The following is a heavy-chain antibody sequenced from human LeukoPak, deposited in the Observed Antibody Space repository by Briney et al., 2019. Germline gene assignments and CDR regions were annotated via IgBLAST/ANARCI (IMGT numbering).Heavy chain of an antibody. CDR1: GFIFSSYG. CDR3: AKTRGSGPFDY. V-gene: IGHV3-23*01. Sequence: GGSLRLSCAASGFIFSSYGMSWVRQAPGKGLEWVSAISGSGGSTYYADSVKGRFTISRDNSKNTLYLQMNNLRAEDTAVYYCAKTRGSGPFDYWGEGTLVTDSS. J-gene: IGHJ4*02. CDR2: ISGSGGST. D-gene: IGHD3-10*01.